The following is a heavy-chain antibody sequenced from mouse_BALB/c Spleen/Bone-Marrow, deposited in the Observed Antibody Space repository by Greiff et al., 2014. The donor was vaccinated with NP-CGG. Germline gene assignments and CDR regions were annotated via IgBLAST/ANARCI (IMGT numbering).Heavy chain of an antibody. CDR3: ARDPIYYDYDWYFDV. J-gene: IGHJ1*01. D-gene: IGHD2-4*01. CDR1: GFSLTSYG. Sequence: VKLVESGPGLVAPSQSLSITCTVSGFSLTSYGVHWVRQPPGKGLEWLGVIWAGGSTNYNSALMSRLSISKDNSKSQVFFKMNSLQTDDTAMYYCARDPIYYDYDWYFDVWGAGTTVTVSS. CDR2: IWAGGST. V-gene: IGHV2-9*02.